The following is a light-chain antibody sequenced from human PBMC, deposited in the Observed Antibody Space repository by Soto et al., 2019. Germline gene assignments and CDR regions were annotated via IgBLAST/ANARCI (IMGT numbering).Light chain of an antibody. J-gene: IGKJ2*01. CDR1: QSVLYNSNNKNY. CDR3: QQHHRTPYT. Sequence: DIVMTQSPDSLALSLGERATINFKSSQSVLYNSNNKNYLAWYQQKPGQPPKLLIYWASTRESVVPDRFSGSGSGTDFTLTISSLRAEDDALYYCQQHHRTPYTFGQGTKLEIK. V-gene: IGKV4-1*01. CDR2: WAS.